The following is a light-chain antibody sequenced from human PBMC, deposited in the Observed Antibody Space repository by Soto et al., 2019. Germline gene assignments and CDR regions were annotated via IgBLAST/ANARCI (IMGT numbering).Light chain of an antibody. V-gene: IGKV3-11*01. Sequence: ELTQSPATRSLSPGEGATLSCRASQSVSRYLAWYQQKPGQATRLLIYDASNRATGIPARFIVSGSGTDFTLAISSIEPEDFAVDYCQQRSNWLFGPRTKVEIK. CDR1: QSVSRY. CDR3: QQRSNWL. CDR2: DAS. J-gene: IGKJ3*01.